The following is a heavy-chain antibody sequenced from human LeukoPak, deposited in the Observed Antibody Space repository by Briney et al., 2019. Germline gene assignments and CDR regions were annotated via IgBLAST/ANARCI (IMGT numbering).Heavy chain of an antibody. CDR1: GGSISSYY. V-gene: IGHV4-59*08. D-gene: IGHD3-3*01. CDR2: IYYSGST. J-gene: IGHJ5*02. Sequence: SETLSLTCTVSGGSISSYYWSWIRQPPGKGLEWIGYIYYSGSTNYNPSLKSRVTISVDTSKNQFSLKLSSVTAADTAVYYCARHKITIFGGNWLDPWGQGTLVTVSS. CDR3: ARHKITIFGGNWLDP.